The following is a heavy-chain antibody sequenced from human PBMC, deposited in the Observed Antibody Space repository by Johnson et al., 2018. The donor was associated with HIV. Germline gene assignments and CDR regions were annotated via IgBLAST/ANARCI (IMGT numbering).Heavy chain of an antibody. CDR1: GFTFSDYY. CDR3: ARDGAQQLARDAFDI. J-gene: IGHJ3*02. CDR2: ISGSDGAT. D-gene: IGHD6-13*01. V-gene: IGHV3-11*04. Sequence: QVLLVESGGGVVQPGGSLRLSCAASGFTFSDYYMSWIRQAPGKGLEWVSSISGSDGATYYAVSVKGRFTISTDNSNNTLYLQMNSLRAEDTAVYYCARDGAQQLARDAFDIWGQGTMVTVSS.